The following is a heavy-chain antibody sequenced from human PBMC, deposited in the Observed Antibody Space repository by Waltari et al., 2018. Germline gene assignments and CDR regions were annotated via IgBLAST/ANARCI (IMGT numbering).Heavy chain of an antibody. Sequence: EVQLVESGGGLVQPGGSLRLSCAASGFTFSSYAMSWVRQAPGKGLEWVSAISGSGGSTYYADSVKGRLTISRDNSKNTLYLQMNSLRAEDTAVYYCAKDQDIVVVVAATPYYYYYMDVWGKGTTVTVSS. CDR1: GFTFSSYA. J-gene: IGHJ6*03. V-gene: IGHV3-23*04. CDR2: ISGSGGST. D-gene: IGHD2-15*01. CDR3: AKDQDIVVVVAATPYYYYYMDV.